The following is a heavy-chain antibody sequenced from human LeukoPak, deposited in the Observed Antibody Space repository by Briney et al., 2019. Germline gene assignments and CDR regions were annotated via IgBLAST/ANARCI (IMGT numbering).Heavy chain of an antibody. CDR1: GGSISSSSSY. D-gene: IGHD2-15*01. CDR2: IYYSGST. J-gene: IGHJ4*01. Sequence: SETLSPASTVSGGSISSSSSYWGWIRQPPGKGLEWIGSIYYSGSTYYNPSLKSRVTISVESRKHQFSLKLRSATAADKAVYYCARLGYCSGGSCYEQDYFDYWGHKSQFSVSS. CDR3: ARLGYCSGGSCYEQDYFDY. V-gene: IGHV4-39*01.